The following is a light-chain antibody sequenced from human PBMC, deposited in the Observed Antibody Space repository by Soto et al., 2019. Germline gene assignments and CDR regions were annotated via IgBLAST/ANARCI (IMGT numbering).Light chain of an antibody. CDR2: EVS. CDR3: AAWDDSLNGVI. CDR1: STDVGGYNF. Sequence: QSVLTQPASVSGSPGQSITISCTGTSTDVGGYNFVSWYQQYPGEAPKLIIYEVSNRPSGVPDRFSGSKSGTSASLAISGLQSEDEADYHCAAWDDSLNGVIFGGGTKLTVL. V-gene: IGLV2-14*03. J-gene: IGLJ2*01.